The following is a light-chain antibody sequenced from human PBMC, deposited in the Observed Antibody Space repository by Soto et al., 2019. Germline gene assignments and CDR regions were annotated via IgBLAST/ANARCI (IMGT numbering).Light chain of an antibody. CDR2: EVS. Sequence: DIQMTQSPSTLSGSLGDRVTISFRASQSINKWLAWYQHKPGKAPNLLIYEVSTLHSGVPSRFSGSGSGTEFTLTISSLRPDDFATYYCQHYSGDRATFGQGTKVDIK. J-gene: IGKJ1*01. V-gene: IGKV1-5*03. CDR3: QHYSGDRAT. CDR1: QSINKW.